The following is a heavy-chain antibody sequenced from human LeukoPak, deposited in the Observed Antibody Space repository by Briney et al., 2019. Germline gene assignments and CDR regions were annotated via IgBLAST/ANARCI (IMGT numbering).Heavy chain of an antibody. Sequence: SETLSLTCAVYGGSFSGYYWSWIRQPPGKGLEWIGEINHSGSTNYNPSLKSRVTISVDTSKNQFSLKLSSVTAADTAVYYCARSQLVYYYYYMDVWGKGTTVTVSS. D-gene: IGHD6-6*01. V-gene: IGHV4-34*01. J-gene: IGHJ6*03. CDR3: ARSQLVYYYYYMDV. CDR2: INHSGST. CDR1: GGSFSGYY.